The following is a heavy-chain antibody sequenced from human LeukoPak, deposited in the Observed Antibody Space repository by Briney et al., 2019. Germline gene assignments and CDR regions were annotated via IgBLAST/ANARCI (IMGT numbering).Heavy chain of an antibody. Sequence: SETLSLTCTVSGGSISSYYWSWIRQPPGKGLEWIGYIYYSGSTNYNPSLKSRVTISVDTSKDQFSLKLSSVTAADTAVYYCAARIAVASGWFDPWGQGTLVTVSS. D-gene: IGHD6-19*01. CDR2: IYYSGST. CDR1: GGSISSYY. CDR3: AARIAVASGWFDP. J-gene: IGHJ5*02. V-gene: IGHV4-59*01.